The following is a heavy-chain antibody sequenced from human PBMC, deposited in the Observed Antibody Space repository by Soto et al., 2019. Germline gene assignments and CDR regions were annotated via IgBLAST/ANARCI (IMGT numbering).Heavy chain of an antibody. CDR3: ARGPYCGGDCYSYYFDY. CDR1: GYTFTSYD. D-gene: IGHD2-21*02. Sequence: QVQLVQSGAEVKKPGASVKVSCKASGYTFTSYDINWVRQATGQGLEWMGWMNPNSGNTGYAQKFQGRVTMTRNTSISTAYMELSSVRSEDTAVYYCARGPYCGGDCYSYYFDYWGQGTLVTVSS. CDR2: MNPNSGNT. J-gene: IGHJ4*02. V-gene: IGHV1-8*01.